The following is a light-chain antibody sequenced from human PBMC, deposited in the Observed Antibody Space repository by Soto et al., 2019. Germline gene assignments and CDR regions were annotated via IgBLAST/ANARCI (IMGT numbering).Light chain of an antibody. J-gene: IGKJ2*01. CDR1: QSINSW. CDR2: DAS. V-gene: IGKV1-5*01. CDR3: HQYNSYSPNT. Sequence: DIPMTQSPSTLSASVGDRVTITCRASQSINSWLAWYQQKPGKAPKVLIYDASSLDTGVPSRFSGSVSGTEFTLTISSLQPDDFATYYCHQYNSYSPNTFGQGTKLDIK.